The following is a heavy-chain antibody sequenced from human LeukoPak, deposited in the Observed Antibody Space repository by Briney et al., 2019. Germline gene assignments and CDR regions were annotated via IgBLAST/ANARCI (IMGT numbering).Heavy chain of an antibody. J-gene: IGHJ5*02. V-gene: IGHV3-30*02. CDR2: IRYDGRIK. CDR3: ARNRAAAGDWLDP. D-gene: IGHD6-13*01. Sequence: GGSLSLSCAASGFTFSAYGVHWVRQAPGKGLEWLAFIRYDGRIKNYADSVKGRFTISRDNSKNTLYLQMNSLTTEDTSLYYCARNRAAAGDWLDPWGQGTLVIASS. CDR1: GFTFSAYG.